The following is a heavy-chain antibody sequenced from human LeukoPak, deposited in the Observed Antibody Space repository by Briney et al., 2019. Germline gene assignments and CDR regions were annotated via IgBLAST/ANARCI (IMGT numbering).Heavy chain of an antibody. CDR3: ARGAQTYYDKAPVDY. J-gene: IGHJ4*02. CDR1: GGSFSGYY. CDR2: INHSGST. V-gene: IGHV4-34*01. Sequence: SETLPLTCAVYGGSFSGYYWSWIRQPPGKGLDGIGEINHSGSTNYNPSLKSRVTISVDTSKSQFSLKLNSMTAADTAVYYCARGAQTYYDKAPVDYWGQGTLVTVSS. D-gene: IGHD3-22*01.